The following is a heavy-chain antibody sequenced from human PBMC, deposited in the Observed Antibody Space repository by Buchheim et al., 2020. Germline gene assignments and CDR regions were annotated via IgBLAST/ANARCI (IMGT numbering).Heavy chain of an antibody. Sequence: EVQLVESGGGLVLPGGSLRLSCAASGFTFSTFWMTWVRQAPGKGLEWVANIKFDGTEESYVDSVKGRFSISRDNAKNSLYLQMNSLRVEDTAMYYCAKDYTAMADYYYYGMDVWGQGTT. CDR1: GFTFSTFW. CDR2: IKFDGTEE. CDR3: AKDYTAMADYYYYGMDV. D-gene: IGHD5-18*01. V-gene: IGHV3-7*01. J-gene: IGHJ6*02.